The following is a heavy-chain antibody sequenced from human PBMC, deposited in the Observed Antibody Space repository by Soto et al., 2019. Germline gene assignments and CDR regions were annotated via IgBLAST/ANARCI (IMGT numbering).Heavy chain of an antibody. CDR1: GYTFTTYA. J-gene: IGHJ4*02. D-gene: IGHD6-25*01. Sequence: GPSATVSCKAPGYTFTTYAMHWARQAPGQRLEWMGWINTGNGNTDYSQKSQGRVTVARDTSASTAYMEVSSLTSEDPAVYYCVRALGYYFDYWGQGTLVAVS. V-gene: IGHV1-3*04. CDR3: VRALGYYFDY. CDR2: INTGNGNT.